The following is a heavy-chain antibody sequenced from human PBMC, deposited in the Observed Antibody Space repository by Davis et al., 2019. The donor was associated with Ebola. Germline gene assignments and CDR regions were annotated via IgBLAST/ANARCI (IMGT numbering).Heavy chain of an antibody. Sequence: SETLSLTCAVYGGTFRGYYWSWIRQSPGKGLEWIGEINHSGNTKYNPSLRSRVSISVDTSKNQFSLSVTSLTAADTAVHYCARGSDYVWGKDDFWGQGTLVTVSS. J-gene: IGHJ4*02. CDR2: INHSGNT. CDR1: GGTFRGYY. CDR3: ARGSDYVWGKDDF. D-gene: IGHD3-16*01. V-gene: IGHV4-34*01.